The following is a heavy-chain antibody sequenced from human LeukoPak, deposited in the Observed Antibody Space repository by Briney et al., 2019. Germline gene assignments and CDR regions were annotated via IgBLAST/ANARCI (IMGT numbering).Heavy chain of an antibody. CDR3: AKIVGATDY. Sequence: SLRLSCAASGFTFSSDAMHWVRQAPGKGLEWVAVISYDGSNKYYADSVKGRFTISRDNSRNTLYLQMNSLRAEDTAVYYCAKIVGATDYWGQGTLVTVSS. CDR1: GFTFSSDA. V-gene: IGHV3-30*18. D-gene: IGHD1-26*01. J-gene: IGHJ4*02. CDR2: ISYDGSNK.